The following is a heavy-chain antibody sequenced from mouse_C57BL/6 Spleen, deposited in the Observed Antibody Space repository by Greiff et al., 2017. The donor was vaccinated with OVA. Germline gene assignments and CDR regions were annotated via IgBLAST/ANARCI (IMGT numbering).Heavy chain of an antibody. V-gene: IGHV1-52*01. D-gene: IGHD1-1*01. CDR3: ARSGHYYGRSRGFAY. CDR2: IDPSDSET. Sequence: QVQLQQPGAELVRPGSSVKLSCKASGYTFTSYWMHWVKQRPIQGLEWIGNIDPSDSETHYNQKFKDKATLTVDKSSSTAYMQLSSLTSEDSAVYYCARSGHYYGRSRGFAYWGQGTLVTVSA. CDR1: GYTFTSYW. J-gene: IGHJ3*01.